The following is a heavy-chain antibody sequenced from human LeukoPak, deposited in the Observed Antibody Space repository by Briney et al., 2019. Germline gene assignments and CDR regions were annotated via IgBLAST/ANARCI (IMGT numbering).Heavy chain of an antibody. CDR3: ARDTSEWELLSFTD. CDR2: INSDGSEG. J-gene: IGHJ4*02. Sequence: GGSLRLSCAVSGFTFSGFWMSWSRQAPGKGLEWVASINSDGSEGYYADVVKGRFTISRDNAKNSLYLQMNSLRDEDTAVYYCARDTSEWELLSFTDWGQGTLVTVSS. CDR1: GFTFSGFW. V-gene: IGHV3-7*01. D-gene: IGHD1-26*01.